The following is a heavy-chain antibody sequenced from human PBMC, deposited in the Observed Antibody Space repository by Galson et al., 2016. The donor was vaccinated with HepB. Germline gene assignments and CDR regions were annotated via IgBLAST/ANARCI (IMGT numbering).Heavy chain of an antibody. CDR2: ISSFDENVR. D-gene: IGHD2-15*01. Sequence: SLRLSCAASGFSFSDYWMHWVRQAPGKGLAWVPRISSFDENVRSYADSVKGRFTASRDNARNTLYLQMNSLSVDDTAVYYCTRSRSVAAPGAHSDYWGQGALVTVSS. CDR1: GFSFSDYW. V-gene: IGHV3-74*01. CDR3: TRSRSVAAPGAHSDY. J-gene: IGHJ4*02.